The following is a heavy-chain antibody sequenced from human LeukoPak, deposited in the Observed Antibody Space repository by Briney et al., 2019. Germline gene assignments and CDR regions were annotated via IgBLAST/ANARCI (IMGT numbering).Heavy chain of an antibody. J-gene: IGHJ6*02. V-gene: IGHV4-59*01. Sequence: SETLPLTCTVSGGSISSYFWSWIRQPPGKGLEWIGHIYYSGSTNYNPSLKSRVTVSVDTSKNQFSLKLSSVTAADTAVYYCARGAGNYYFYGMDVWGQGTTVTVSS. CDR3: ARGAGNYYFYGMDV. CDR2: IYYSGST. CDR1: GGSISSYF.